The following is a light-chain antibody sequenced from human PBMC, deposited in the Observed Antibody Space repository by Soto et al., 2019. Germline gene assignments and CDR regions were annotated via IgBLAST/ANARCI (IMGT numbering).Light chain of an antibody. J-gene: IGKJ5*01. V-gene: IGKV3-15*01. CDR2: GAS. CDR1: QSVSTN. Sequence: EIVMTQSPGTLSVSPGERATLSCRASQSVSTNLAWYQQKPGQAPRLLIYGASTRATGIPARFSGSGSGTEFTLTISSLQVEDFGVYYCQQYHSWPPITFGQGTRLDIK. CDR3: QQYHSWPPIT.